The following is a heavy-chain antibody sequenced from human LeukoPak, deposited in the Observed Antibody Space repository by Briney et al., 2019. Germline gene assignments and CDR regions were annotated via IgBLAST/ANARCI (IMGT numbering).Heavy chain of an antibody. CDR2: IGYDGTNG. CDR1: GFTFSSYG. V-gene: IGHV3-33*01. CDR3: ARDFYCSRTSCYAPSFDY. D-gene: IGHD2-2*01. J-gene: IGHJ4*02. Sequence: PGGSLRLSCAASGFTFSSYGMHWVRQAPGKGLEWVAPIGYDGTNGYYADSVKGRFTISRDNSKNTLYLQMKSLRAEDTAVYYCARDFYCSRTSCYAPSFDYWGQGTLVTVSS.